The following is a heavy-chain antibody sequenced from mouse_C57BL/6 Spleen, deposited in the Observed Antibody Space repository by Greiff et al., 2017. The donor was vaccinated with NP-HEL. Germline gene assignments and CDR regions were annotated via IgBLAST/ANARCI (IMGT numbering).Heavy chain of an antibody. V-gene: IGHV1-18*01. J-gene: IGHJ1*03. CDR1: GYTFTDYN. Sequence: EVKLVESGPELVKPGASVKIPCKASGYTFTDYNMDWVKQSHGKSLEWIGDINPNNGGTIYNQKFKGKATLTVDKSSSTAYMELRSLTSEDTAVYYCARLKDYYGSSYWYFDVWGTGTTVTVSS. CDR2: INPNNGGT. CDR3: ARLKDYYGSSYWYFDV. D-gene: IGHD1-1*01.